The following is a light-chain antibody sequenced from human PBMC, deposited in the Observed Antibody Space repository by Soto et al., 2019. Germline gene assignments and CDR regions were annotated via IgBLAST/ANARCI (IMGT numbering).Light chain of an antibody. CDR3: QHYDSSQWT. CDR2: GAS. Sequence: EIVMTQSPATLSVSPGERATLSCRASQSVSRNLAWYQQKPGQPPRLLIFGASTRATGIPDRFSGRGSGTDFTLTINRLEPEDFAVYYCQHYDSSQWTFGQGTKVDI. J-gene: IGKJ1*01. CDR1: QSVSRN. V-gene: IGKV3-15*01.